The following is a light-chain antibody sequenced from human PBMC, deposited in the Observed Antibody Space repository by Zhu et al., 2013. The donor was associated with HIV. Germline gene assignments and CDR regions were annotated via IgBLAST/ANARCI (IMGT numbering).Light chain of an antibody. CDR2: NDN. Sequence: QSVLTQPPSASGTPGQRVTISCSGSSSNVGNSPVNWYQQVPGKAPRLLINNDNQRLSGVPDRLSGSKSGTSASLATSGLQSEDEADYYCTAWDDNLKVLVFGGGTRLTVL. CDR3: TAWDDNLKVLV. CDR1: SSNVGNSP. V-gene: IGLV1-44*01. J-gene: IGLJ2*01.